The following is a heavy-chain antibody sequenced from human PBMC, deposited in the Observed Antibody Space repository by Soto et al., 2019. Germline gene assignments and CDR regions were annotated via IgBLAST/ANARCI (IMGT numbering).Heavy chain of an antibody. D-gene: IGHD1-26*01. CDR2: VKSRSDGGTT. CDR1: GLTFRNVW. CDR3: TTAAGGMWGADY. Sequence: XESLRLSCAASGLTFRNVWMSWVRQAPGKGLEWVGRVKSRSDGGTTDYAAPVKGRFTVSRDDSQSTLSLQMDSLKIEDSAVYFCTTAAGGMWGADYWGQGTPVTVPS. J-gene: IGHJ4*02. V-gene: IGHV3-15*01.